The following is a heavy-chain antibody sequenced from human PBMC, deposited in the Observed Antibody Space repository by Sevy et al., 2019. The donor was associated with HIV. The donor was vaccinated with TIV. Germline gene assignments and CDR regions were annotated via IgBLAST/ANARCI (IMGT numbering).Heavy chain of an antibody. Sequence: GGSLRLSCAASGFSFSRYDMHWVRQAAGGGLEWVSAIDTTDGFYYDDSVKGRFTISRDDAKKFMYLQMDSLRVGDTAVYYCARDGDTIPVAGPNGYSDLWGRGTLVTVSS. CDR2: IDTTDGF. V-gene: IGHV3-13*01. D-gene: IGHD6-19*01. CDR1: GFSFSRYD. J-gene: IGHJ2*01. CDR3: ARDGDTIPVAGPNGYSDL.